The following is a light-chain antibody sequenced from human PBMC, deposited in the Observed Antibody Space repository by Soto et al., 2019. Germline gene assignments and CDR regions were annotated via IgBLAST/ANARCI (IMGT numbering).Light chain of an antibody. J-gene: IGKJ5*01. CDR1: QSISSY. CDR2: AES. Sequence: DIQMTQSPCSLSASVGDRVTITCRASQSISSYLNWYQQKQGKDPKILIYAESSLQSGVQSRFSGSGSGTDFTLTIRSMQPEEFATYYCQKSYSTQITFGDGKRLEIK. CDR3: QKSYSTQIT. V-gene: IGKV1-39*01.